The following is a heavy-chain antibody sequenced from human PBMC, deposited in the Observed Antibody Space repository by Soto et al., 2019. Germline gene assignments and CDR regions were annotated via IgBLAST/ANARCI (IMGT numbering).Heavy chain of an antibody. V-gene: IGHV4-61*08. Sequence: PSETLSLTCDVSGGSISSGDYYWSWIRQPPGKGLEWIGYIYYSGSTNYNPSLKSRVTISVDTSKNQFSLKLSSVTAADTAVYYCARVAYPSSSWYYYYYGMDVWGQGTTVTVSS. CDR1: GGSISSGDYY. CDR3: ARVAYPSSSWYYYYYGMDV. J-gene: IGHJ6*02. D-gene: IGHD6-13*01. CDR2: IYYSGST.